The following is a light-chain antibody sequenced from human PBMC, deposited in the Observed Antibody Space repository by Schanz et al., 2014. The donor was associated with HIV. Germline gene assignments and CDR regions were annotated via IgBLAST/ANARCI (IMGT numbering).Light chain of an antibody. CDR1: QRLSSSY. Sequence: EIVLTQSPGSLSLSPGGRATLSCGASQRLSSSYLAWYQQKRDQPPRLVIYATSTRGAGIPDRFSGTGSGTDFTLTISRLEPEDFAVYYCQQYNNWPPAFGQGTKVEIK. J-gene: IGKJ1*01. CDR3: QQYNNWPPA. V-gene: IGKV3-20*01. CDR2: ATS.